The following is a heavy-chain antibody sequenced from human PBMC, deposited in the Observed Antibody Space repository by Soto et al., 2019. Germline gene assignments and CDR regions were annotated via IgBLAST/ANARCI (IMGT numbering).Heavy chain of an antibody. CDR3: ARDGAFITGTTVGSVYFDY. J-gene: IGHJ4*02. CDR1: GFTFSSYA. CDR2: ISYDGSNK. Sequence: GGSLRLSCAASGFTFSSYAMHWVRQAPGKGLEWVAVISYDGSNKYYADSVKGRFTISRDNSKNTLYLQMNSLRAEDTAVYYCARDGAFITGTTVGSVYFDYWGQGTLVTVSS. V-gene: IGHV3-30-3*01. D-gene: IGHD1-7*01.